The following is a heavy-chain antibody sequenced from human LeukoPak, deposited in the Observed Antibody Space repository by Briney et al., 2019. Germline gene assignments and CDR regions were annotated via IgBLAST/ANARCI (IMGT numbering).Heavy chain of an antibody. V-gene: IGHV4-38-2*01. Sequence: SETLSLTCAVSGYSISIGYYWGWIRRPPGKGLEWIGRIYHSGSTYYNPSLKSRVTISVDTSKNQFFLELSSVNAADTAVYYCARELGYCSGGSCYQFDYWGQGTLVTVSS. D-gene: IGHD2-15*01. CDR3: ARELGYCSGGSCYQFDY. CDR1: GYSISIGYY. CDR2: IYHSGST. J-gene: IGHJ4*02.